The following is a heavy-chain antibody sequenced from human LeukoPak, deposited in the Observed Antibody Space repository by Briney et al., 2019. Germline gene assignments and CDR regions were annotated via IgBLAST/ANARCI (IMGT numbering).Heavy chain of an antibody. CDR3: ARDSDTAMANFDY. V-gene: IGHV1-2*02. Sequence: ASVTVSCTASGYTFTVYYMHWVRQAPGQGLEWMGWINPNSGGTNYAQKFQGRVTMTRDTSISTAYMELSKLRSDDTAVYYCARDSDTAMANFDYWGQGTLVTVSS. D-gene: IGHD5-18*01. CDR2: INPNSGGT. J-gene: IGHJ4*02. CDR1: GYTFTVYY.